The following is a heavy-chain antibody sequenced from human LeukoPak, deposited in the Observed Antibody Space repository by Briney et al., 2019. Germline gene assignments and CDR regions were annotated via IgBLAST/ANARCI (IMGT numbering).Heavy chain of an antibody. CDR1: GFTFSAHP. CDR3: ARETKGDYDS. D-gene: IGHD2-21*01. J-gene: IGHJ5*01. CDR2: ISESGSST. Sequence: GGSLRLSCAASGFTFSAHPMHLVRQAPGKGLESVSAISESGSSTYYANSVRGRFTISRDNSKNTLHLQMGSLRVEDMAIYFCARETKGDYDSWGQGTLVTVSS. V-gene: IGHV3-64*01.